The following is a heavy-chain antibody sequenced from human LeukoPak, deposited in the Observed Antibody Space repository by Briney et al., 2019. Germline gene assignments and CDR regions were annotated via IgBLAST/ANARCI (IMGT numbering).Heavy chain of an antibody. D-gene: IGHD6-13*01. CDR1: GGTFSSYA. Sequence: ASVKVSCKASGGTFSSYAISWVRQAPGQGFEWMGRIIPILGIANYAQKFQGRITVTRDTSTSTVYMELSSLRSEDTAVYYCARKVDIAAAGPLDYWGQGTLVTVSS. CDR2: IIPILGIA. CDR3: ARKVDIAAAGPLDY. V-gene: IGHV1-69*04. J-gene: IGHJ4*02.